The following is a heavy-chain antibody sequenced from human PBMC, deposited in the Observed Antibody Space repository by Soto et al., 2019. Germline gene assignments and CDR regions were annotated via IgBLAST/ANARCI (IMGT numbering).Heavy chain of an antibody. Sequence: PGGSLRLSCSASGFTFSSYAMSWVRRAPGKGLEWVSAISGSGGSTYYADSVKGRFTISRDNSKNTLYLQMNSLRAEDTAVYYCAKGLAARSYGMDVWGQGTTVTVSS. CDR3: AKGLAARSYGMDV. CDR1: GFTFSSYA. D-gene: IGHD6-6*01. V-gene: IGHV3-23*01. CDR2: ISGSGGST. J-gene: IGHJ6*02.